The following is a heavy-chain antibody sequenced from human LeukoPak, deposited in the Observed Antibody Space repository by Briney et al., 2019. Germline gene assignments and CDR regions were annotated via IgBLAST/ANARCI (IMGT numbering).Heavy chain of an antibody. CDR2: IKQDGSDK. Sequence: GGSLRLSCAASGFTFTKYWMTWVRQAPGKGLEWVGNIKQDGSDKNYMDSVKGRFTISRDNTKNSVYLQMSSLRAEDTAVYYCARGFDSRFFNDWGQGTLVTVSS. J-gene: IGHJ4*02. V-gene: IGHV3-7*01. CDR1: GFTFTKYW. D-gene: IGHD3-22*01. CDR3: ARGFDSRFFND.